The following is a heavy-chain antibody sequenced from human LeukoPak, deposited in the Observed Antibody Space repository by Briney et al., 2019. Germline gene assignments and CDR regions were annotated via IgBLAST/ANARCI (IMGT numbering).Heavy chain of an antibody. CDR3: ARDANYFDSSGYLIPFDY. Sequence: PGGSLRLSCAASGFTFSRFAMSWVRQAPGKDLEWVSSISGSDGTTYYAESVEGRFTISRDNSKNILYLQMNSLRADDTAVYYCARDANYFDSSGYLIPFDYWAREPWSPSPQ. J-gene: IGHJ4*02. CDR2: ISGSDGTT. V-gene: IGHV3-23*01. D-gene: IGHD3-22*01. CDR1: GFTFSRFA.